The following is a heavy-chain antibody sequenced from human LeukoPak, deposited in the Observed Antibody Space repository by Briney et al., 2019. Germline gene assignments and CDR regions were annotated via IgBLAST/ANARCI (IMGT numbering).Heavy chain of an antibody. CDR3: ARVQKYSGYDFDY. V-gene: IGHV4-39*07. D-gene: IGHD5-12*01. J-gene: IGHJ4*02. CDR1: GGSISSGGYY. Sequence: SETLSLTCTVSGGSISSGGYYWSWIRQPPGKGLEWIGEINHSGSTNYNPSLESRVTISVDTSKNQFSLKLSSVTAADTAVYYCARVQKYSGYDFDYWGQGTLVTVSS. CDR2: INHSGST.